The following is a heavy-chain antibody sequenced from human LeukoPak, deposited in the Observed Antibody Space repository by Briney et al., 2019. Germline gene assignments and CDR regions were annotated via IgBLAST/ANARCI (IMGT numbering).Heavy chain of an antibody. D-gene: IGHD2-15*01. V-gene: IGHV4-30-4*01. CDR3: ARADCSGGSCPFDY. CDR2: IYYSGST. CDR1: GGSISSGDYY. J-gene: IGHJ4*02. Sequence: SETRSLTCTLSGGSISSGDYYWSWIRQPPGKGLEWIGYIYYSGSTYYNPSLESRVTISVDTYKNQFSLKLSSVTAADTAVYYCARADCSGGSCPFDYWGQGTLVTVSS.